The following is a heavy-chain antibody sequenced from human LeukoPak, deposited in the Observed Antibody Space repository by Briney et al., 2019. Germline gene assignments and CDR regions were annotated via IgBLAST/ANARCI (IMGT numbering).Heavy chain of an antibody. D-gene: IGHD3-22*01. CDR3: ARASGVILVGMGYYYLDV. CDR2: ISAYNGNT. V-gene: IGHV1-18*01. CDR1: GYTFTSYG. Sequence: ASVKVSCKASGYTFTSYGISWVRQAPGQGLEWMGGISAYNGNTNYAQKLQGGVSMTTDTPTSTAYMELRSLRSDDTAVYYCARASGVILVGMGYYYLDVWGKGSTVTVSS. J-gene: IGHJ6*03.